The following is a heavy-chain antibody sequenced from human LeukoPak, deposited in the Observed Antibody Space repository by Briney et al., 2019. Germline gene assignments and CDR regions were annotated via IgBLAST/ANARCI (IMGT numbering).Heavy chain of an antibody. CDR3: VRKAMGPETFDI. V-gene: IGHV1-18*01. CDR2: ISAYNGNT. D-gene: IGHD1-14*01. Sequence: ASVKVSCKASGYTFTSYGISWVRQAPGQGLEWMGWISAYNGNTNYAQKLQGRVTMTTDTSTSTAYMELRSLRSDDTAVYYCVRKAMGPETFDIWGQGTMVTVSS. CDR1: GYTFTSYG. J-gene: IGHJ3*02.